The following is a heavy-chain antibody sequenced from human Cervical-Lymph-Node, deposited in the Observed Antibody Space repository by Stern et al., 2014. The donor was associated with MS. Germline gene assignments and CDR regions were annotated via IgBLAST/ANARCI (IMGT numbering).Heavy chain of an antibody. D-gene: IGHD4-17*01. CDR2: ISIYNGTP. CDR1: GYTFSNYG. CDR3: TRDAADYGDYAHYY. J-gene: IGHJ4*02. Sequence: QVQLVQSGAEVKKPGASVKVSCKASGYTFSNYGFSWVRQAPGQGLEWIGWISIYNGTPHYAQKCQGRVTMTTDTSTSTTYMELRSLRSDDTAVYYCTRDAADYGDYAHYYWGQGTLVSVSS. V-gene: IGHV1-18*01.